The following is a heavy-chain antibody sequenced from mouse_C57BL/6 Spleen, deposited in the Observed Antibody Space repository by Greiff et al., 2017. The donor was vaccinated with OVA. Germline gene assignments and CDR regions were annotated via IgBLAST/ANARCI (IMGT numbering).Heavy chain of an antibody. J-gene: IGHJ4*01. V-gene: IGHV1-64*01. CDR1: GYTFTSYW. Sequence: QVQLQQPGAELVKPGASVKLSCKASGYTFTSYWMHWVKQRPGQGLEWIGMIHPNSGSTNYNEKFKSKATLTVDKSSSTAYMQLSSLTSEDSAVYYWARKYYEGGYAMDYWGQGTSVTVSS. CDR2: IHPNSGST. D-gene: IGHD2-4*01. CDR3: ARKYYEGGYAMDY.